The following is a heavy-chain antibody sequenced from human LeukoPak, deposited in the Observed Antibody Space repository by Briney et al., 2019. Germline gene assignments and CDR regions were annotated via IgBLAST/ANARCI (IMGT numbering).Heavy chain of an antibody. CDR2: ISGSGGST. Sequence: GGSLRLSCSASGFTFSSYGMHWVRQAPGKGLEWVSAISGSGGSTYYADSVKGRFTISRDNSKNTLYLQMNSLRAEDTAVYYCANHRVGYCSSTSCYRSGNQFDYWGQGTLVTVSS. J-gene: IGHJ4*02. V-gene: IGHV3-23*01. CDR1: GFTFSSYG. CDR3: ANHRVGYCSSTSCYRSGNQFDY. D-gene: IGHD2-2*02.